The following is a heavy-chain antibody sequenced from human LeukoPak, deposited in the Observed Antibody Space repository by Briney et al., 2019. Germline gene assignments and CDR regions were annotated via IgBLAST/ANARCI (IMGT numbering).Heavy chain of an antibody. D-gene: IGHD2-2*01. V-gene: IGHV4-39*07. Sequence: SETLSLTCTVSGGSISSSSYYWGWIRQPPGKGLEWIGSIYYSGSTYYNPSLKSRVTISVDKSKNQFSLKLSSVTAADTAVYYCARDVGEYCSSTNCYASHYWGQGTLVTVSS. J-gene: IGHJ4*02. CDR1: GGSISSSSYY. CDR2: IYYSGST. CDR3: ARDVGEYCSSTNCYASHY.